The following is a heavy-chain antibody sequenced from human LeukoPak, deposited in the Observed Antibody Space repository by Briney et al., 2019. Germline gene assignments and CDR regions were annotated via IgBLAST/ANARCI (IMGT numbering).Heavy chain of an antibody. Sequence: NPGGSLRLSCAASGFTFSSYSMNWVRQAPGKGLEWVSSISSSSSYIYYADSVKGRFTISRDNAKNSLYLQMNSLRAEDTAVYYCARGGIAAAGTLPYWGQGTLVTVSS. J-gene: IGHJ4*02. CDR1: GFTFSSYS. V-gene: IGHV3-21*01. CDR3: ARGGIAAAGTLPY. D-gene: IGHD6-13*01. CDR2: ISSSSSYI.